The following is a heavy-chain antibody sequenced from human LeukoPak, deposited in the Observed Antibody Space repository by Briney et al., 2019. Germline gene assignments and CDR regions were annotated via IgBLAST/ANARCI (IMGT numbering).Heavy chain of an antibody. V-gene: IGHV4-39*07. CDR1: GGSIRSTTYY. CDR2: IYYSGNT. D-gene: IGHD3-22*01. Sequence: SETLSPTCSVSGGSIRSTTYYWGWIRQPPGKGLEWIGSIYYSGNTYYSPSLMSRVTISVDTSKNQFSLNLSSVTAADTAVYFCARAPHFFDTSGSRYYFDYWGRGALVTVSS. J-gene: IGHJ4*02. CDR3: ARAPHFFDTSGSRYYFDY.